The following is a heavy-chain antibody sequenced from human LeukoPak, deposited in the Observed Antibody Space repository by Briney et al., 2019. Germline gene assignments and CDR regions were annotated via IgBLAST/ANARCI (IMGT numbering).Heavy chain of an antibody. J-gene: IGHJ4*02. CDR1: GFTFSSYG. CDR2: IWYDGSNK. V-gene: IGHV3-33*01. D-gene: IGHD2-15*01. CDR3: ARDIAAAFDY. Sequence: SGGSLRLSCAASGFTFSSYGMHGVRQAPGKGLEGVAVIWYDGSNKYYADSVKGRFTISRDNCKNSLYLQVNCPRDADTAVYYCARDIAAAFDYWGQRTLVTVSS.